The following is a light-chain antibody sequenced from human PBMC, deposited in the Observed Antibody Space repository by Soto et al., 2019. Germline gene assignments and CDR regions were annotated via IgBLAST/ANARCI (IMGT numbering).Light chain of an antibody. CDR2: AAS. J-gene: IGKJ2*01. CDR3: QQSYNTRYT. CDR1: QNINTY. Sequence: DIQMTQSPSSLSASVGDRVTITCRASQNINTYLNWYQQKPGKAPKLLICAASNLQSGVPSRFSGSGSGTDFTLTINSLQPEDFATYYCQQSYNTRYTFGRGTKLGIK. V-gene: IGKV1-39*01.